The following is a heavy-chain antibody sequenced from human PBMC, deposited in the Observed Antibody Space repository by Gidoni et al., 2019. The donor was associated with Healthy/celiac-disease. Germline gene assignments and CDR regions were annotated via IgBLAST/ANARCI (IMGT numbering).Heavy chain of an antibody. CDR3: ARAPGASSYYGMDV. D-gene: IGHD1-26*01. Sequence: QVQLVESGGGLVKPGGALRLSCAAAGFTFSDYYMSWIRQAPGKGLEWVSYSSSSGSTIYYADSVKGRFTISRGNAKNSLYLQMNSRRAEDTAVYYCARAPGASSYYGMDVWGQGTTVTVSS. CDR1: GFTFSDYY. V-gene: IGHV3-11*01. J-gene: IGHJ6*02. CDR2: SSSSGSTI.